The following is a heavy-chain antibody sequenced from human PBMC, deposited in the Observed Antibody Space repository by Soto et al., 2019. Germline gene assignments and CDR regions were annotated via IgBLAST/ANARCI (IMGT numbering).Heavy chain of an antibody. Sequence: QLQLQESGSGLMKPSQTLSLTCAVSGGSISSGGYSWSWIRQPPGKGLEWIGYIYHSGSTYYNPSLKSRVTISVDRSKNQFSLKLSSVTAADTAVYYCARVHYDFWSGYYTYNWFDPWGQGTLVTVSS. D-gene: IGHD3-3*01. CDR1: GGSISSGGYS. CDR2: IYHSGST. V-gene: IGHV4-30-2*01. J-gene: IGHJ5*02. CDR3: ARVHYDFWSGYYTYNWFDP.